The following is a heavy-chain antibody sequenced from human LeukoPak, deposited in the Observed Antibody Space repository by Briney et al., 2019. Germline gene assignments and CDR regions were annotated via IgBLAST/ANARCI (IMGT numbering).Heavy chain of an antibody. Sequence: GGSLRLSCEASGFSFGSFAMYWVRQAPGKGLDWIAGIFGSGGSPHYADSVKGRFTISRDNSKNTVYLQINSLRAEDTAVYYCGKTTAGYSSGQKPAWPVDYWGQGTLVTVSS. CDR3: GKTTAGYSSGQKPAWPVDY. CDR2: IFGSGGSP. D-gene: IGHD5-18*01. V-gene: IGHV3-23*01. J-gene: IGHJ4*02. CDR1: GFSFGSFA.